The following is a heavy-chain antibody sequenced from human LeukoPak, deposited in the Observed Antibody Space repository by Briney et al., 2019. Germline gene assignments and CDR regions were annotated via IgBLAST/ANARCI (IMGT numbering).Heavy chain of an antibody. CDR1: GGSISSYY. CDR3: ARDYGYDAFDI. J-gene: IGHJ3*02. V-gene: IGHV4-59*01. D-gene: IGHD3-10*01. Sequence: SETLSLTCTVSGGSISSYYWSWIRQPPGKGLEWIGYIYYSGSTNYNPSLKSRVTISVDTSKNQFPLKLSSVTAADTAVYYCARDYGYDAFDIWGQGTMVTVSS. CDR2: IYYSGST.